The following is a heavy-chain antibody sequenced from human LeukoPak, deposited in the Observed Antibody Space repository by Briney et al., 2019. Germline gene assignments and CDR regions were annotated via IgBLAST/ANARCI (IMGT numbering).Heavy chain of an antibody. CDR3: VGATIAAAGFSFGY. D-gene: IGHD6-13*01. Sequence: PSETLSLTCIVSAGSTRGYYWSWIRQPPGKGLEWIGYIYYSGSTNYNPSLKSRATISVDTSKSQFSLKLSSVTAADTALYYCVGATIAAAGFSFGYWGQGTLVTVSS. CDR2: IYYSGST. J-gene: IGHJ4*02. CDR1: AGSTRGYY. V-gene: IGHV4-59*01.